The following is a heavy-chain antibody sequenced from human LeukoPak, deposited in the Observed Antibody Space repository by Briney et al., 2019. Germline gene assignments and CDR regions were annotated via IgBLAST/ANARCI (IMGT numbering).Heavy chain of an antibody. CDR3: ARDRGSSTNRYPPHD. D-gene: IGHD2-2*01. V-gene: IGHV3-30-3*01. Sequence: PGGSLRLSCAASGFTFSSYAVHWVRQAPGKGLEWVAVISYDGSNKYYADSVKGRFTISRDNSNSTLYLQMNSLRGEDTAVYYCARDRGSSTNRYPPHDWGQGTLVTVSS. CDR2: ISYDGSNK. J-gene: IGHJ4*02. CDR1: GFTFSSYA.